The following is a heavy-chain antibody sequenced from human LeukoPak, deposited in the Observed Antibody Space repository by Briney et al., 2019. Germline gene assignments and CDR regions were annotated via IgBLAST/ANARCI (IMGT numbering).Heavy chain of an antibody. V-gene: IGHV3-23*01. Sequence: GGSLRLSCAASGFTFSSYAMSWVRQAPGKGLEWVSAISGSGGSTYYADSVKGRFTISRDNSKNTLYLQMNSLRAEDTAVYYCAKDLRSGSYGGEYYFDYWGQGTLVTVSS. CDR3: AKDLRSGSYGGEYYFDY. D-gene: IGHD1-26*01. CDR2: ISGSGGST. CDR1: GFTFSSYA. J-gene: IGHJ4*02.